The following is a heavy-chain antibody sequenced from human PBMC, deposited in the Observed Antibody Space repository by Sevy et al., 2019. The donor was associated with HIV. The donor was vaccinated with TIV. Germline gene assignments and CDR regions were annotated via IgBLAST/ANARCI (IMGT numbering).Heavy chain of an antibody. CDR2: IGYDGRTK. CDR3: ARDSARVIVPTAGFDS. Sequence: GGSLRLSCSASGFTCRSFSMHWVRHAPGKGLEWVAAIGYDGRTKQYADSVKGRVTISRDNSKNMLNLEMNSLRAEDTALYFCARDSARVIVPTAGFDSWGQGTVVTVSS. J-gene: IGHJ5*01. CDR1: GFTCRSFS. D-gene: IGHD1-1*01. V-gene: IGHV3-33*01.